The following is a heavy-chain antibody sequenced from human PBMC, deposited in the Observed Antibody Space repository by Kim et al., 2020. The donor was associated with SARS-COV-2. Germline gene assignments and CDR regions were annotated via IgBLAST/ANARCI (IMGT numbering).Heavy chain of an antibody. Sequence: GGSLRLSCAASGFILGSYGMSWVRQAPGKGLEWVSGITASGENTYYADSVKGRFTISRDNSKNTLYLQMNSLRAEDTAVYYCVKGRRVWTLDYWGQGTL. CDR3: VKGRRVWTLDY. CDR2: ITASGENT. V-gene: IGHV3-23*01. J-gene: IGHJ4*02. D-gene: IGHD6-13*01. CDR1: GFILGSYG.